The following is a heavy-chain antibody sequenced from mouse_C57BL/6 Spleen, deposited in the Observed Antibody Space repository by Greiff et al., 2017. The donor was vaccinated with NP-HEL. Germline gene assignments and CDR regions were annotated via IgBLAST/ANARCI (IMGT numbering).Heavy chain of an antibody. D-gene: IGHD1-1*01. CDR3: AYPLIYCYGTSYGDYAMDY. V-gene: IGHV14-3*01. CDR2: IDPANGNT. Sequence: EVQLVESVAELVRPGASVKLSCTASGFNIKNTYMHWVKQRPEQGLEWIGRIDPANGNTKYAPKFQGKATITADTSSNTAYLQLSSLTSEDTAIYYCAYPLIYCYGTSYGDYAMDYWGQGTSVTVSS. J-gene: IGHJ4*01. CDR1: GFNIKNTY.